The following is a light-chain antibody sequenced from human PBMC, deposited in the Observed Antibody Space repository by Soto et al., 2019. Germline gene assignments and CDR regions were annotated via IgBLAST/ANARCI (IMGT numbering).Light chain of an antibody. CDR1: QSVNSNY. V-gene: IGKV3-20*01. CDR3: QQYDSPPRT. CDR2: GAS. J-gene: IGKJ1*01. Sequence: EIVLTRSPGTLSLSPGERATLSCRASQSVNSNYLAWYQQKPGQGPRVLMYGASSRATGIPDRFSGSGSGTDFTLTISRLEPEDFAVYYCQQYDSPPRTFGQGTKVEIK.